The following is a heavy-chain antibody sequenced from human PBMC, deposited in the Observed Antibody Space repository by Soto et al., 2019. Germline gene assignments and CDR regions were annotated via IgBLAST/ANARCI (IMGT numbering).Heavy chain of an antibody. J-gene: IGHJ6*02. CDR3: AGGDTYYAMGV. CDR1: GFTVSSNY. D-gene: IGHD5-18*01. CDR2: MYPGAST. Sequence: GGSLRLSCAASGFTVSSNYMSWVRQGPGKGLEWVSVMYPGASTYYADSVKGRFTISRDNSKNTLYLQLSSLRPEDTAVYYCAGGDTYYAMGVWGQGTTVTVSS. V-gene: IGHV3-53*05.